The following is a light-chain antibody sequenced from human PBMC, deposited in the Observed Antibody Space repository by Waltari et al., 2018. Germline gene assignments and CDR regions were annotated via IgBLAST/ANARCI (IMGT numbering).Light chain of an antibody. Sequence: DIVLTQSPATLSLSPGERATLSCRASQNFSNYLAWYQQNPGQAPRLLIYDASKTFTGTPAMFSGSGSGTDFTLTIGSLEPDDFAVYYCQQRLNWPVTFGGGTKVEIK. CDR2: DAS. J-gene: IGKJ4*01. V-gene: IGKV3-11*01. CDR3: QQRLNWPVT. CDR1: QNFSNY.